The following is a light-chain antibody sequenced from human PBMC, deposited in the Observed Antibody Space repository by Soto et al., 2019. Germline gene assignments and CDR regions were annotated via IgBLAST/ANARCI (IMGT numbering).Light chain of an antibody. CDR1: YNL. V-gene: IGLV2-23*02. CDR3: CSYVNYNTFVI. Sequence: QSALTQPASVSGSPGQSITISCSGTYNLVSWYQQHPGKAPKLMIFEVNKRPSGVSYRFSGSKSGNTASLTISALQAEDEADYFCCSYVNYNTFVIFGGGTKVTVL. J-gene: IGLJ2*01. CDR2: EVN.